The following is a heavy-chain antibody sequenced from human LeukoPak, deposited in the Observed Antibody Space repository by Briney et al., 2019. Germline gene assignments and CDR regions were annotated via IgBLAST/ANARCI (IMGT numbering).Heavy chain of an antibody. Sequence: PGGSLRLSCAASGFTFSSYAMSWVRQAPGKGLEWVSVISGSGTIIYYADSVKGRFTISRDNSKNTLYLQMNSLRAEDTAVYYCAKMFDTSSWYRAGFDYWGQGTLVTVS. J-gene: IGHJ4*02. CDR1: GFTFSSYA. D-gene: IGHD6-13*01. CDR3: AKMFDTSSWYRAGFDY. CDR2: ISGSGTII. V-gene: IGHV3-23*01.